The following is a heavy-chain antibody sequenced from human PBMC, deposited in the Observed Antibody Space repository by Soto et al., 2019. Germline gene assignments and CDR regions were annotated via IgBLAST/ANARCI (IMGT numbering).Heavy chain of an antibody. CDR1: GYTFTGYY. D-gene: IGHD3-22*01. CDR3: ARDRLRGYDSSGFYS. CDR2: INPSDGNR. Sequence: ASVKVCCKASGYTFTGYYMHWVRQAPGQGLEWMGWINPSDGNRNFAQKFEDRVTMTTATSTNTVFLELRSLKSDDTAIYYCARDRLRGYDSSGFYSWGQGTMVTVSS. V-gene: IGHV1-18*04. J-gene: IGHJ4*02.